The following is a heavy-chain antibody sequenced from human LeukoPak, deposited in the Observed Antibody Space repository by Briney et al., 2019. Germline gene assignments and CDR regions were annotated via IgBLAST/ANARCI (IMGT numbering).Heavy chain of an antibody. D-gene: IGHD2-15*01. Sequence: GGSLRLSCAASGFTFSSYAMNWVRQAPGKGLEWVSYISSSSSTIYYADSVKGRFTISRDNAKNSLYLQMNSLRDEDTAVYYCARSPCSGGSCYFDYWGQGTLVTVSS. V-gene: IGHV3-48*02. CDR3: ARSPCSGGSCYFDY. J-gene: IGHJ4*02. CDR1: GFTFSSYA. CDR2: ISSSSSTI.